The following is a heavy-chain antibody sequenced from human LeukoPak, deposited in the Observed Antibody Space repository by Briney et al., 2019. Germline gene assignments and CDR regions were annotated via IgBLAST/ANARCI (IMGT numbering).Heavy chain of an antibody. D-gene: IGHD6-25*01. CDR1: GFTFSSYT. V-gene: IGHV3-23*01. J-gene: IGHJ5*02. CDR2: ISGSSGST. CDR3: ARGIAAAGMNWFDP. Sequence: GGSLRLYCAASGFTFSSYTMSWVRQAPGKGLEWGSAISGSSGSTYYADSVKGRFTISRYNSKNTLYLQRNRLRAEDKDVYYCARGIAAAGMNWFDPWGQGTLVTVSS.